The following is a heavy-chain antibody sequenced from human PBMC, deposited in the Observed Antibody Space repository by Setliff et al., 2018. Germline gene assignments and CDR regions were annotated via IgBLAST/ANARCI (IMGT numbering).Heavy chain of an antibody. CDR2: INPNSGGT. Sequence: ASVKVSCKASGYTFTGYYMHWVRQAPGQGLEWMGWINPNSGGTNYAQKFQGWVTMTRDTSISTAYMELSRLRSDDTAVYYCARGGQFRPYYFDFWGQGTLVTVSS. CDR1: GYTFTGYY. J-gene: IGHJ4*02. V-gene: IGHV1-2*04. D-gene: IGHD6-25*01. CDR3: ARGGQFRPYYFDF.